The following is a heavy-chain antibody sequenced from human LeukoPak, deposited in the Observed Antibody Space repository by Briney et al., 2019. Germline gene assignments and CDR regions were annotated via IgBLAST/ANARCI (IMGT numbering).Heavy chain of an antibody. V-gene: IGHV3-23*01. Sequence: GRSLRLSCAASGFTFSNYVMHWVRQAPGKGLEWVSVISGSGGATDYADSVKGRFTIFRDDSKNMLFLQMNSLRADDTAIYYCAKEAMSSLGYYYGMDVWGQGTMVTVSS. CDR2: ISGSGGAT. J-gene: IGHJ6*02. CDR1: GFTFSNYV. CDR3: AKEAMSSLGYYYGMDV. D-gene: IGHD5-18*01.